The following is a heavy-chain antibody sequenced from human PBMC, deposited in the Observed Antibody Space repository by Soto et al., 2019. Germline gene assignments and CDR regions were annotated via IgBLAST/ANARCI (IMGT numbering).Heavy chain of an antibody. J-gene: IGHJ4*02. Sequence: SETLCLTCTVSDGSISDFDGSWIRQPPGKGLEWIGYISSSGNTNYNPSLKSRVSISVDTSKNQFSLNLTSVTAADTAVYYCARAPMVLTRSYFDSWGQGTPVTVSS. CDR3: ARAPMVLTRSYFDS. V-gene: IGHV4-59*01. CDR1: DGSISDFD. D-gene: IGHD3-22*01. CDR2: ISSSGNT.